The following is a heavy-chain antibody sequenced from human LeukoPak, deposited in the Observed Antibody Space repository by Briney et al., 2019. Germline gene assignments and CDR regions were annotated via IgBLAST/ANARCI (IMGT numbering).Heavy chain of an antibody. CDR2: IYPGDSDT. CDR3: ARRDGYCSSTSCYADYYYGMDV. D-gene: IGHD2-2*01. V-gene: IGHV5-51*01. Sequence: GESLKISCKGSGYSFTSYWIGWVRQMPGKGLEGMGIIYPGDSDTTYSPSFQGHVTISADKYISTAYLQWSSMKASDTDMYYCARRDGYCSSTSCYADYYYGMDVWGQGTTVTVSS. CDR1: GYSFTSYW. J-gene: IGHJ6*02.